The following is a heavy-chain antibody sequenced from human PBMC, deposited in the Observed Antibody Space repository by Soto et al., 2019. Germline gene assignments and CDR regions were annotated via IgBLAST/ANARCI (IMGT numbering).Heavy chain of an antibody. CDR2: ISPVNANT. D-gene: IGHD2-15*01. V-gene: IGHV1-3*01. CDR3: ARDLIATSGALFDY. Sequence: ASVKVSCKASGLSFSDYVMHWVRQAPGQRLEWMGWISPVNANTKYSQKFQGRVTITWDTSATTAYMELSSLSSEDTAVYYCARDLIATSGALFDYWGQGTLVTVS. J-gene: IGHJ4*02. CDR1: GLSFSDYV.